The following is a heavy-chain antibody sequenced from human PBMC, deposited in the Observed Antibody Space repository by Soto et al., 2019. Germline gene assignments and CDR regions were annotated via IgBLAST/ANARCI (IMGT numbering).Heavy chain of an antibody. V-gene: IGHV1-69*01. CDR3: ARDREMATINYFRVFDY. J-gene: IGHJ4*02. CDR2: IIPIFGTA. Sequence: QVQLVQSGAEVKKPGSSVKVSCKASGGTFSSYAISWVRQAPGQGLEWRGGIIPIFGTANYAQKFQGRVRSSADESANTAYMELSRLRSEDTAVYYCARDREMATINYFRVFDYWGQGTLVTVSS. CDR1: GGTFSSYA. D-gene: IGHD5-12*01.